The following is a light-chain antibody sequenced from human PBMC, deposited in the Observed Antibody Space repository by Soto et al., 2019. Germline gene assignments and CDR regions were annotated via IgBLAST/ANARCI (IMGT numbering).Light chain of an antibody. Sequence: QSALTQPASVSGSPGQSITISCTGTSSDVGGYNYVSWYQQHPGKAPKLMIYEVSNRPSGVSNRFSGSKSGNTASLTISGLQAEDEADYYCSSYTSISTRVVFGGGTKLTVL. V-gene: IGLV2-14*01. CDR2: EVS. CDR1: SSDVGGYNY. J-gene: IGLJ2*01. CDR3: SSYTSISTRVV.